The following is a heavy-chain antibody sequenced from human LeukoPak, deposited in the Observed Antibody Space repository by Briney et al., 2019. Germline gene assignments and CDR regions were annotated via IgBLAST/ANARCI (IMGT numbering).Heavy chain of an antibody. Sequence: ASVKVSCKASGYTFTSYYMHWVRQAPGQGLEWMGIINPSGGSTSYAQKFQGRVTMTRDTSTSTVYMELSSLRSDDTAVYYCASEGLGYCSGGSCYLPNWFDPWGQGTLVTVSS. D-gene: IGHD2-15*01. J-gene: IGHJ5*02. CDR1: GYTFTSYY. CDR3: ASEGLGYCSGGSCYLPNWFDP. CDR2: INPSGGST. V-gene: IGHV1-46*01.